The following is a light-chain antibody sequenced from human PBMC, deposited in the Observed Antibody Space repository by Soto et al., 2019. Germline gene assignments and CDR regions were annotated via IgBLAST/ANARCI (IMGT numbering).Light chain of an antibody. J-gene: IGLJ1*01. CDR1: SSDVGSYNR. Sequence: QSVLTQPSSVSGSPGQSVTISCTGTSSDVGSYNRVSWYQQPPGTAPKLMIYEVSNRPSGVPDRFSGSKSGNTASLTISGLQAEDEADYYCSSYTSSSLVFGTGTKVTVL. V-gene: IGLV2-18*02. CDR2: EVS. CDR3: SSYTSSSLV.